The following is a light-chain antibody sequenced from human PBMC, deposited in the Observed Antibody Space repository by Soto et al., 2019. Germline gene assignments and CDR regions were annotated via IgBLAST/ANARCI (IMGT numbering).Light chain of an antibody. Sequence: QAVVTQEPSFSVSPGGTVTLTCGLTSGSVSTDYYPSWYQQTPGQAPRTLIYNTDTRSSGVPDRFSGSILGNKAALTITGAQEDDESDYYCVLYMGAGILEFGGGTQLTVL. CDR1: SGSVSTDYY. J-gene: IGLJ2*01. CDR2: NTD. CDR3: VLYMGAGILE. V-gene: IGLV8-61*01.